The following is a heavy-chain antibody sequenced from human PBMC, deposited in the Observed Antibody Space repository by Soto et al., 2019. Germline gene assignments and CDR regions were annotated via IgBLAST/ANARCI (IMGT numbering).Heavy chain of an antibody. CDR1: GYTFTSYA. Sequence: ASVKVSCKASGYTFTSYAMHWVRQAPGQRLEWMGWINAGNGNTKYSQKFQGRVTITRDTSASTAYMELSSLRSEDTAVYYCARGRIAADTRGWFDPWGQGTLVTVSS. CDR3: ARGRIAADTRGWFDP. V-gene: IGHV1-3*01. D-gene: IGHD6-13*01. J-gene: IGHJ5*02. CDR2: INAGNGNT.